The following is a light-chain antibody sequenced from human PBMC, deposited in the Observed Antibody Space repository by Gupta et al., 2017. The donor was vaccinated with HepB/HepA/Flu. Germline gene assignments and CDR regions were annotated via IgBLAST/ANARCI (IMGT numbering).Light chain of an antibody. J-gene: IGLJ1*01. CDR3: AAWDDSLNAYV. Sequence: QSVLTQPPSASGTPGQRVTISCSGSSSNIGSNTVNWYQQLPGTAPKLLIYSNNQRPSGVPDRFSGSKSGTSASLAISGLQSEDEADYYCAAWDDSLNAYVFGTGTKVIVL. CDR1: SSNIGSNT. V-gene: IGLV1-44*01. CDR2: SNN.